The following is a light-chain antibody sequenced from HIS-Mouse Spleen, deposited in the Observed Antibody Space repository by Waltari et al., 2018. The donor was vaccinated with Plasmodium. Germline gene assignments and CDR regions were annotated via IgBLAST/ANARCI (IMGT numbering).Light chain of an antibody. CDR3: QQYDKLPPLFT. V-gene: IGKV1-33*01. CDR2: DAS. J-gene: IGKJ3*01. Sequence: DIQMTQSPSSLSASVGDRVTITCQASQDISNYLNWYQQKPGKAPKLLIYDASNLETGVPSRFSVSGSGTDFTFTISSLQPEDIATYYCQQYDKLPPLFTFGPGTKVDIK. CDR1: QDISNY.